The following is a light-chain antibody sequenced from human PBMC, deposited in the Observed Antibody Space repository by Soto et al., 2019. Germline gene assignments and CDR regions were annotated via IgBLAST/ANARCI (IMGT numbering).Light chain of an antibody. CDR3: QQYGSSLWT. V-gene: IGKV3-20*01. CDR1: QSVSSSY. CDR2: GAS. Sequence: ELVLTQSPGTLSLSPGERATHSCRASQSVSSSYLAWYQQKPGQAPRLLIYGASSRATGIPDRFSGSGSGTDFTLTISRLEPEDFAVYYCQQYGSSLWTFGQGTKV. J-gene: IGKJ1*01.